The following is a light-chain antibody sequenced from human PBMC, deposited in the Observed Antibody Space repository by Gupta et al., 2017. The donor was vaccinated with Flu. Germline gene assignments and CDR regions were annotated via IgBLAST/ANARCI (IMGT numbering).Light chain of an antibody. Sequence: MTQSPATLSVSPGERATLSCRASQSVDSNLAGYQQKPGQAPRLLIYGASTRATGVPDRFSGSGSGTEFTLTSTSLQSEDFAGYDCQQYETFGQGTKLEIK. CDR1: QSVDSN. CDR3: QQYET. J-gene: IGKJ2*01. V-gene: IGKV3-15*01. CDR2: GAS.